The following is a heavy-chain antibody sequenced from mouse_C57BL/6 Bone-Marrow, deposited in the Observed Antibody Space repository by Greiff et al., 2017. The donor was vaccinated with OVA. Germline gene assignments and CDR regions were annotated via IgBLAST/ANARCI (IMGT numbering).Heavy chain of an antibody. CDR2: INPNNGGT. D-gene: IGHD2-4*01. V-gene: IGHV1-18*01. CDR1: GYTFTDYN. J-gene: IGHJ4*01. Sequence: EVQLQQSGPELVKPGASVKIPCKASGYTFTDYNMDWVKQSHGKSLEWIGDINPNNGGTIYNQKFKGKATLTVDKSSSTAYMELRRLTSEDTAVYYCARRRDYGRYYYAMDYWGQGTSVTVSS. CDR3: ARRRDYGRYYYAMDY.